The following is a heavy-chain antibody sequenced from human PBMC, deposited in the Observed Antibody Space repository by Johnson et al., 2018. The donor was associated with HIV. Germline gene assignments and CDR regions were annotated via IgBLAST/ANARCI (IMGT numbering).Heavy chain of an antibody. Sequence: QMLLVESGGGVVQPGRSLRLSCAASGFTFSSYGLHWVRQAPGKGLEWVAVISYDGSNKYYADSVKGRFTISRDNSKNTLYLQMNSLRAEDTAVYYCAKDLELCHGTAGAVGGSCDIWGQGTMVTVSS. CDR2: ISYDGSNK. CDR3: AKDLELCHGTAGAVGGSCDI. D-gene: IGHD6-19*01. V-gene: IGHV3-30*18. J-gene: IGHJ3*02. CDR1: GFTFSSYG.